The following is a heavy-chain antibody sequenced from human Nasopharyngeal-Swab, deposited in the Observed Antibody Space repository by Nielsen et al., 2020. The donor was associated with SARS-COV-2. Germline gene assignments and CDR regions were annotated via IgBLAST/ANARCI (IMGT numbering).Heavy chain of an antibody. J-gene: IGHJ6*02. CDR1: GFTFSGYD. CDR3: ARAHYGGTYYYYYGMDV. V-gene: IGHV3-13*01. Sequence: GESLKISCAASGFTFSGYDMHWVRQATGKGLEWVSAIGTAGDTYYPGSVKGRFTISRENAKNSLYLQMNSLRAGDTAVYYCARAHYGGTYYYYYGMDVWGQGTTVTVSS. D-gene: IGHD4-23*01. CDR2: IGTAGDT.